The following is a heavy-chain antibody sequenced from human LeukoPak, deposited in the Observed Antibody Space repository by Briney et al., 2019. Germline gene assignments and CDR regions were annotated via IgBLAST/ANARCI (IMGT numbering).Heavy chain of an antibody. V-gene: IGHV3-33*06. CDR1: GFTFSSYG. CDR3: AKDQGIAAAGTLNY. CDR2: IWYDGSNK. D-gene: IGHD6-13*01. J-gene: IGHJ4*02. Sequence: PGRSLRLSCAVSGFTFSSYGMHWVRQAPGKGLEWVAVIWYDGSNKYYADSVKGRFTISRDNSKNTLYLQMNSLRAEDTAVYYCAKDQGIAAAGTLNYWGQGTLVTVSS.